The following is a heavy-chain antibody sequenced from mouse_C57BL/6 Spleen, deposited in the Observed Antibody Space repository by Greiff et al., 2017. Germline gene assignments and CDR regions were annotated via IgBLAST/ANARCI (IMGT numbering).Heavy chain of an antibody. D-gene: IGHD2-3*01. CDR2: INPNNGGT. CDR3: ARRGGDGYYAFFDY. CDR1: GYTFTDYN. Sequence: EVQLQQSGPELVKPGASVKIPCKASGYTFTDYNMDWVKQSHGKSLEWIGDINPNNGGTIYNQKFKGKATLTVDKSSSTAYMELRSLTSEDTSVYYCARRGGDGYYAFFDYGGQGTTLTVSS. J-gene: IGHJ2*01. V-gene: IGHV1-18*01.